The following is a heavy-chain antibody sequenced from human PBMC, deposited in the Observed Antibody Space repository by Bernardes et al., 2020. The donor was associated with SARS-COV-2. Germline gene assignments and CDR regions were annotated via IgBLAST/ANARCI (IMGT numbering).Heavy chain of an antibody. CDR3: VREKAGSGTFEFDS. V-gene: IGHV3-13*04. J-gene: IGHJ4*02. CDR2: VATAGQT. CDR1: GFTFSGYE. Sequence: GGSLRLSCAASGFTFSGYEMHWVRQVTGKGLEWVSAVATAGQTFYAGSVKGRFTISRENAKNSLYLQMNSLRAGDTAVYYCVREKAGSGTFEFDSWGQGTLVTVSS. D-gene: IGHD3-10*01.